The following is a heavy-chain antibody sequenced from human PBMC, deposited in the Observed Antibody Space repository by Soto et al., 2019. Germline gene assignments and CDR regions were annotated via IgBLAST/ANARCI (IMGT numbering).Heavy chain of an antibody. D-gene: IGHD6-19*01. V-gene: IGHV1-18*01. CDR3: ARDRGVAPPVAGNTHYYYYMDV. CDR1: GYSFTNYG. Sequence: QDQLVQSGGEVKKPGASVKVSCKASGYSFTNYGITWVRQAPGQGFEWMGWISAYNGDTNYAQKLQGRVTMTTDASTSKAYFELRSLRSDDTAVYYCARDRGVAPPVAGNTHYYYYMDVWGKGTTVTVSS. CDR2: ISAYNGDT. J-gene: IGHJ6*03.